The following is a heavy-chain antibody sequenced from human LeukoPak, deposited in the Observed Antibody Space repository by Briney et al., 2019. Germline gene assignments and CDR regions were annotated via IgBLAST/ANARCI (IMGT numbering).Heavy chain of an antibody. CDR3: AKPSFYYYDSSGYEFDY. Sequence: GGSLRLSCAASGFTFSSYGMHWVRQAPGKGLEWVAVLSYDGSNKYYADSVKGRSTISRDNSKNTLYLQMNSLRAEDTAVYYCAKPSFYYYDSSGYEFDYWGQGTLVTVSS. CDR2: LSYDGSNK. D-gene: IGHD3-22*01. V-gene: IGHV3-30*18. CDR1: GFTFSSYG. J-gene: IGHJ4*02.